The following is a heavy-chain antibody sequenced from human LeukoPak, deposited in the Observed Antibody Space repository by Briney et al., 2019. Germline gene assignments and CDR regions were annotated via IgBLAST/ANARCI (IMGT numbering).Heavy chain of an antibody. CDR1: GGPISSYY. Sequence: PSETLSLTCTVSGGPISSYYWSWIRQPPGKGLEWIGYIYYSGSTNYNPSLKSRVTISVDTSKNHFSLKLSSVTAADTAVYYCAREDSSAAFDIWGQGTMVTVSS. D-gene: IGHD3-22*01. J-gene: IGHJ3*02. V-gene: IGHV4-59*01. CDR2: IYYSGST. CDR3: AREDSSAAFDI.